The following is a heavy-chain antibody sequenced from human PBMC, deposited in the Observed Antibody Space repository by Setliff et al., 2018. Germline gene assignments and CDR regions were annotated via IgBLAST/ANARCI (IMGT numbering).Heavy chain of an antibody. CDR3: ARRDGSIIYREFFDY. D-gene: IGHD3-10*01. V-gene: IGHV4-61*02. Sequence: SETLSLTCTVSGASLRSGSNYWGWFRQPAGKGLEGVGRIYTDGTTNYNPSLKSRVSISADTSMNHFSLRMTSVSAADTAVYYCARRDGSIIYREFFDYWGQGALVTVSS. J-gene: IGHJ4*02. CDR2: IYTDGTT. CDR1: GASLRSGSNY.